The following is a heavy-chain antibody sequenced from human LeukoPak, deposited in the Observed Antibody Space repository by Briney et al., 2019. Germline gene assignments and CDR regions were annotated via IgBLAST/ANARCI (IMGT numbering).Heavy chain of an antibody. D-gene: IGHD6-13*01. J-gene: IGHJ2*01. Sequence: SETLSLTCTVSGGSISSYYWSWIRQPPGKGLEWIGYIYYSGSTSYSPSLKSRLTISVDTSKNQFSLKLSSVTAADTAVYYCARTYGSSGLGYFDLWAVAPWSLSPQ. CDR1: GGSISSYY. V-gene: IGHV4-59*01. CDR2: IYYSGST. CDR3: ARTYGSSGLGYFDL.